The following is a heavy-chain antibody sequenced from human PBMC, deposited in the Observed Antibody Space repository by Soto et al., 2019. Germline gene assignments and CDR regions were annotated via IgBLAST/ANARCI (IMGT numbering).Heavy chain of an antibody. CDR3: ARAPEQQLGRWFDP. CDR1: GGSISRSNL. Sequence: SETLSLTCAVSGGSISRSNLWSWVRQPPGKGLEWIGEIYHSGSTNYNTSLKSRVTISVDKSKNQFSLKLSSVTAADTAVYYCARAPEQQLGRWFDPWGQGTLVTVSS. J-gene: IGHJ5*02. CDR2: IYHSGST. V-gene: IGHV4-4*02. D-gene: IGHD6-13*01.